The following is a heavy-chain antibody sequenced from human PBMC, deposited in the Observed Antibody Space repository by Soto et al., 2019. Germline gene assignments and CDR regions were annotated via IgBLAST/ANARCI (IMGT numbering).Heavy chain of an antibody. Sequence: ASVKVSCKASGYTFTSYAMHWVRQAPGQRLEWMGWINAGNGNTKYSQKFQGRVTITRDTSASTAYMELSSLRSEDTAVYYCARGGHYDGVSYHPVGFDYWGQG. CDR3: ARGGHYDGVSYHPVGFDY. CDR2: INAGNGNT. D-gene: IGHD3-16*01. J-gene: IGHJ4*02. CDR1: GYTFTSYA. V-gene: IGHV1-3*01.